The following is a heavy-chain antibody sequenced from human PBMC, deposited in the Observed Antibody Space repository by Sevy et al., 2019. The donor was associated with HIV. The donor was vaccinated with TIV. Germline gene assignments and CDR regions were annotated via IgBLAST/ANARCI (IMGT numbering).Heavy chain of an antibody. CDR1: GYKFSDYW. J-gene: IGHJ5*02. V-gene: IGHV5-51*01. CDR2: IYPDDSDT. Sequence: GESLKISCKGSGYKFSDYWIGWVRQMPGKGLEWMGIIYPDDSDTRSSPSFQGQVTLIVDKSINTAYLQWTSLKASDTAMYYRARRGSVELPARGWFDPWGQGTLVTVSS. CDR3: ARRGSVELPARGWFDP. D-gene: IGHD3-16*01.